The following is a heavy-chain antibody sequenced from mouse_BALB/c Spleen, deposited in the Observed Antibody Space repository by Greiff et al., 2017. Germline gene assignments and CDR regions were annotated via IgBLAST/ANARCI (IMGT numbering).Heavy chain of an antibody. D-gene: IGHD1-1*01. J-gene: IGHJ4*01. CDR3: ARYGSSYLYYAMDY. Sequence: EVQLVESGPGLVKPSQSLSLTCSVTGYSITSGYYWNWIRQFPGNKLEWMGYISYDGSNNYNPSLKNRISITRDTSKNQFFLKLNSVTTEDTATYYCARYGSSYLYYAMDYWGQGTSVTVSS. CDR2: ISYDGSN. V-gene: IGHV3-6*02. CDR1: GYSITSGYY.